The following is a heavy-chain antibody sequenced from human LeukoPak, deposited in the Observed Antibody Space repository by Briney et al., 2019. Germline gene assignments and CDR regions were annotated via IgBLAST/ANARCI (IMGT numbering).Heavy chain of an antibody. CDR1: GYTFTSYG. CDR2: ISAYNGNT. CDR3: ARDRAPGIAVAGTSMVMAYFQH. J-gene: IGHJ1*01. V-gene: IGHV1-18*01. D-gene: IGHD6-19*01. Sequence: ASVKVSCKASGYTFTSYGISWVRQAPGQGLEWMGWISAYNGNTNYAQKLQGRVTMTTDTSTSTAYMELRSLRSDDTAVYYCARDRAPGIAVAGTSMVMAYFQHWGQGTLVTVSS.